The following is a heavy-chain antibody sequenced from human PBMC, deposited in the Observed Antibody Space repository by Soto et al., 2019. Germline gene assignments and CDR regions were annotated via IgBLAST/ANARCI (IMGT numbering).Heavy chain of an antibody. CDR2: ISANNGVT. D-gene: IGHD3-10*01. CDR3: ARDSSGRGVFDY. J-gene: IGHJ4*02. CDR1: GYTFTTYG. Sequence: QVQLVQSGAEVKKPGASVKVSCKASGYTFTTYGISWVRQAPGQGLEWMGWISANNGVTNYAQQLQGRVTMITDTSTSTVYMELRSLRSDDTAVYYCARDSSGRGVFDYWGQGTLATVSS. V-gene: IGHV1-18*04.